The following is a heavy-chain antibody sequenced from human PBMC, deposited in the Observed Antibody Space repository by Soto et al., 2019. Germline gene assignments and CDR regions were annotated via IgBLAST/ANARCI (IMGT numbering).Heavy chain of an antibody. Sequence: EVQLVESGGGLVQPGGSLRLSCAASGFTFSSYWRSWVRQAPGKGLEWVANIKQDGSEKYYVDSVKGRFTISRDNAKNSLYLQMNSLRAEDTAVYYCARRYCSGGSCYSGWVETRAFDIWGQGTMVTVSS. V-gene: IGHV3-7*01. CDR3: ARRYCSGGSCYSGWVETRAFDI. D-gene: IGHD2-15*01. CDR1: GFTFSSYW. CDR2: IKQDGSEK. J-gene: IGHJ3*02.